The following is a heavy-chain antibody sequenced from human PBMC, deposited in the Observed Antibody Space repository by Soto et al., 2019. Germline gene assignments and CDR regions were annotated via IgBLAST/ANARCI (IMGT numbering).Heavy chain of an antibody. D-gene: IGHD4-17*01. CDR1: GGTFSSHT. CDR2: IIPALGTA. Sequence: QDQLVQSGAEVKKPGSSVKVSCKASGGTFSSHTFSWVRQAPGQGLEWMGRIIPALGTATYAQKFQGRDTITAEESATTVYMELNSLRSEATAVYYCARPAFGDYWYFDLWGRGTLVTVSS. J-gene: IGHJ2*01. V-gene: IGHV1-69*08. CDR3: ARPAFGDYWYFDL.